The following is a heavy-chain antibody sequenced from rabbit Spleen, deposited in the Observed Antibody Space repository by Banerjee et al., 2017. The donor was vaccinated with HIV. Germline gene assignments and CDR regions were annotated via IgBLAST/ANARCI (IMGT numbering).Heavy chain of an antibody. J-gene: IGHJ4*01. CDR2: IYAGSSGST. V-gene: IGHV1S45*01. Sequence: QEQLEESGGDLVKPEGSLTLTCTASGFTISTSYWICWVRQAPGKGLEWIACIYAGSSGSTYYASWAKGRFTISKTSSTTVTLQMTSLTAADTATYFCARDLVAVIGWNFSLWGPGTVVTVS. D-gene: IGHD1-1*01. CDR1: GFTISTSYW. CDR3: ARDLVAVIGWNFSL.